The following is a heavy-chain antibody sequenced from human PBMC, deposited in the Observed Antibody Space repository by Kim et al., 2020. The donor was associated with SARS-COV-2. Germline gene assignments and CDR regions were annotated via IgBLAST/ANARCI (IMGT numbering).Heavy chain of an antibody. CDR2: ST. D-gene: IGHD6-19*01. Sequence: STNYTPSLKSRVTIAVDKSKNQFSLKLSSVTAADTAVYYCAREGSSGWGAWGQGTLVTVSS. J-gene: IGHJ5*02. V-gene: IGHV4-4*02. CDR3: AREGSSGWGA.